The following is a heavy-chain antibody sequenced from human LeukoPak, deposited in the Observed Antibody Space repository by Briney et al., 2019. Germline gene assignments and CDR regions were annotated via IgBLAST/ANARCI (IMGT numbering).Heavy chain of an antibody. V-gene: IGHV5-51*01. CDR2: IYPGDSDT. CDR3: ARLTKQWLVQRDQYYFDY. CDR1: GYSFTSYW. J-gene: IGHJ4*02. Sequence: GESLQISFQGSGYSFTSYWIGWVRQMPGKGLEWMGIIYPGDSDTRYSPSFQGQVTISADKSISTAYLQWSSLKASDTAMYYCARLTKQWLVQRDQYYFDYWGQGTLVTVSS. D-gene: IGHD6-19*01.